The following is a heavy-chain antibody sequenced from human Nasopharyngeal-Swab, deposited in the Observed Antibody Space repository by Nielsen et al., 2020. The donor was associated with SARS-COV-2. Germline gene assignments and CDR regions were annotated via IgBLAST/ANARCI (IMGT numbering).Heavy chain of an antibody. D-gene: IGHD4-17*01. Sequence: GESLKISCAASGFTFSSYGMHWVRQAPGKGLEWVAVIWYDGSNKYYADSVKGRFTISRDNSKNTLYLQMNSLRAEDTAVYHCARENDYADEYYFDYWGQGTLVTVSS. CDR1: GFTFSSYG. V-gene: IGHV3-33*01. CDR2: IWYDGSNK. CDR3: ARENDYADEYYFDY. J-gene: IGHJ4*02.